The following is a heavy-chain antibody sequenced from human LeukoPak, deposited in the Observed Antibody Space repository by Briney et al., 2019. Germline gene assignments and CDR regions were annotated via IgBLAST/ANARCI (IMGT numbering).Heavy chain of an antibody. V-gene: IGHV3-23*01. Sequence: GGSLRLSCEASGFNISIRGVTWVRQVPGTGLEWVSGTDGSGGNTYYADSVKGRFTISSDNSKNTQYLQMSNLRVEDTGVYYCAKWSGFGANWGQGTLVTVSS. CDR3: AKWSGFGAN. CDR2: TDGSGGNT. CDR1: GFNISIRG. D-gene: IGHD3-10*01. J-gene: IGHJ4*02.